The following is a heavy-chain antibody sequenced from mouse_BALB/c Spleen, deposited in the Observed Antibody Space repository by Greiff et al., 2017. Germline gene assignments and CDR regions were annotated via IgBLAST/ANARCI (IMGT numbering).Heavy chain of an antibody. CDR1: GFNIKDTY. CDR2: IDPANGNT. J-gene: IGHJ4*01. CDR3: ARGGVYYYGSSYFYAMDY. V-gene: IGHV14-3*02. Sequence: VPLQPSGAELVKPGASVKLSCTASGFNIKDTYMHWVKQRAEQGLEWIGRIDPANGNTKYDPKFQGKATITADTSSNTAYLQLSSLTSEDTAVYYCARGGVYYYGSSYFYAMDYWGQGTSVTVSS. D-gene: IGHD1-1*01.